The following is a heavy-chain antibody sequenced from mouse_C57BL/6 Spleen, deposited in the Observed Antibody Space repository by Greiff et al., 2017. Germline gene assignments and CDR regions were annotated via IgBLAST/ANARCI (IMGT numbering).Heavy chain of an antibody. CDR1: GYSFTSYY. Sequence: QVQLQQSGPELVKPGASVKISCKASGYSFTSYYIHWVQQRPGQGLEWIGWIYPGSGNTKDKEKFKGKATLTADTSSGTAYMQHSSLTSEVSAVYYCARREDIYYGNYVYAMEYGGRGPSVTVSS. CDR2: IYPGSGNT. CDR3: ARREDIYYGNYVYAMEY. D-gene: IGHD2-1*01. V-gene: IGHV1-66*01. J-gene: IGHJ4*01.